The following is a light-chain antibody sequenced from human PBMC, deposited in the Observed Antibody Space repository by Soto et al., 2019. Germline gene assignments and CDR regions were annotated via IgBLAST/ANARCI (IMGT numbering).Light chain of an antibody. CDR3: QQSYSSPLT. CDR2: AAS. CDR1: QGIRND. J-gene: IGKJ4*01. V-gene: IGKV1-39*01. Sequence: DIKMTQSPSSLSASVGDRVTIICRASQGIRNDLGWYQQKPGKAPKLMIYAASSLQSGVPSRFTGSGSGTDCTLTISGLQPEDVATYYCQQSYSSPLTFGGGTKVDI.